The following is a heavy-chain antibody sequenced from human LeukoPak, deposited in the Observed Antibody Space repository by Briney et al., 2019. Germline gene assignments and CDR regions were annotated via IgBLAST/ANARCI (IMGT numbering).Heavy chain of an antibody. D-gene: IGHD3-22*01. Sequence: GGSLRLSCAASGFTFSSYGMNWVRQAPGKGLEWVSGISGSGGTTYYADSVKGRFTISRDNSKNSLSLQVSSLRAEDTAVYYCAKTHGYYSDWGQGTLVTVSS. CDR2: ISGSGGTT. J-gene: IGHJ4*02. CDR3: AKTHGYYSD. V-gene: IGHV3-23*01. CDR1: GFTFSSYG.